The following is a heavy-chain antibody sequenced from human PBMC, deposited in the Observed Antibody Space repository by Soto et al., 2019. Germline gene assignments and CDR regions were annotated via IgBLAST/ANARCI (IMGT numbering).Heavy chain of an antibody. CDR1: GFTFSSYS. J-gene: IGHJ4*02. CDR2: ISSSSSYI. Sequence: EVQLVESGGGLGKPGGSLRLSCAASGFTFSSYSMNWVRQAPGKGLEWVSSISSSSSYIYYADSVKGRFTISRDNAKNSLYLQMNSLRAEDTAVYYCARGTDAGHYCFDYWGQGTLVTVSS. CDR3: ARGTDAGHYCFDY. D-gene: IGHD3-10*01. V-gene: IGHV3-21*01.